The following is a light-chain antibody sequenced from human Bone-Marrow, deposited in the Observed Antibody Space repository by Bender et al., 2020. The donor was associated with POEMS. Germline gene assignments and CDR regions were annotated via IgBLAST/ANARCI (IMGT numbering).Light chain of an antibody. Sequence: SYELAQPPSVSVSPGQTARISCSGDSLTDQYVYWFQQRPGQAPVLVIFYDSERPSGIPERFSGSHSGETATLTISRVEAADEADYYCQVWDSDADHWVFGGGTKLTVL. J-gene: IGLJ3*02. V-gene: IGLV3-21*02. CDR2: YDS. CDR1: SLTDQY. CDR3: QVWDSDADHWV.